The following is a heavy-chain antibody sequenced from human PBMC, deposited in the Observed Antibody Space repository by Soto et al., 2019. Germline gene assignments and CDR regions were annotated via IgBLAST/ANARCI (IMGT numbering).Heavy chain of an antibody. Sequence: EVQLMESGGGLVQPGGSLRLSCTDSGFTFSGDWMHWVRQAPGKGLVWVSRIDPYETGISYADSVKGRFTISRDNAKSTLYLQMNSLRVEDTAVYYCTRDTFGARDYWGQGTLVTVSS. CDR2: IDPYETGI. J-gene: IGHJ4*02. CDR3: TRDTFGARDY. V-gene: IGHV3-74*01. CDR1: GFTFSGDW. D-gene: IGHD3-10*01.